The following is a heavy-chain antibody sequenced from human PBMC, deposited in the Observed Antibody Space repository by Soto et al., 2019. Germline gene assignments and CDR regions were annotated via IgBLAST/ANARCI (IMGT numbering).Heavy chain of an antibody. CDR1: GFTFSDYY. CDR2: ISSSGTTI. J-gene: IGHJ4*02. V-gene: IGHV3-11*01. Sequence: QVELVESGGGLVKPGGSLRLSCAASGFTFSDYYMSWIRQAPGKGLEWVSYISSSGTTIYYADSVKGRFTISRDNAKNSLYLQLNSLRAEDTAVYYCARVERGITIFGVVIPPFDYWGQGTLVTVSS. D-gene: IGHD3-3*01. CDR3: ARVERGITIFGVVIPPFDY.